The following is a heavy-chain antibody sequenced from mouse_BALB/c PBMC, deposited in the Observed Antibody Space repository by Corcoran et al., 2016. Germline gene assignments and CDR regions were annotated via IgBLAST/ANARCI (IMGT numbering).Heavy chain of an antibody. V-gene: IGHV9-4*02. Sequence: QIQLVQSGPELKKPGETVRISCKASGYTFTTAGMQWVQKMPGKGLKWIGWINTHSGVPKYAEDFKGRFAFSLETSASTAYLQISNLKNEDTATYFCARSDYNYFDDWGQGTTLTVSS. CDR1: GYTFTTAG. D-gene: IGHD2-4*01. J-gene: IGHJ2*01. CDR3: ARSDYNYFDD. CDR2: INTHSGVP.